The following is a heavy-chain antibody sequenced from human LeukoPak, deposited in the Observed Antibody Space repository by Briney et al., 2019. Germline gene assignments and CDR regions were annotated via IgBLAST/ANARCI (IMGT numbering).Heavy chain of an antibody. D-gene: IGHD3-22*01. CDR1: GFTFSGSA. Sequence: GGSLRLSWAASGFTFSGSAMDWVRQASGKGLEWVGRIRSKANSYATAYAASVKGRFTISRDDSKNTAYLQMNSLKTEDTAVYYCTRIGYYSDYWGQGTLVTVSS. V-gene: IGHV3-73*01. CDR2: IRSKANSYAT. CDR3: TRIGYYSDY. J-gene: IGHJ4*02.